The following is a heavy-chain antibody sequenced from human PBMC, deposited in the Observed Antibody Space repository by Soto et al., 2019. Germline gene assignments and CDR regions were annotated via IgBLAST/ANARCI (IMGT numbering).Heavy chain of an antibody. Sequence: SETLSLTCTVSGGSITNYYWSWIRQAPGKGLEWIGYIYYSGSTNYNPSPKSRVTISVDTSKNQFSLNLNSVTAADTAVYYCARHSSTTRGWFDPWGQGTLVTVSS. D-gene: IGHD2-2*01. CDR3: ARHSSTTRGWFDP. J-gene: IGHJ5*02. V-gene: IGHV4-59*01. CDR1: GGSITNYY. CDR2: IYYSGST.